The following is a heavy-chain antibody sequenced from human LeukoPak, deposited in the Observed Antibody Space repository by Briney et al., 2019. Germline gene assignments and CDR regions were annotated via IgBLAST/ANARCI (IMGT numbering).Heavy chain of an antibody. CDR1: GFTFSSSW. CDR3: VRDPSYGSSWYYYMDV. V-gene: IGHV3-74*03. Sequence: GGSLRLSCAASGFTFSSSWMHWVRQAPGKGLVWVSRIYSDGSSTTYAGSVKGRFTISRDNSKNSLYLQMDSLRVEDTAVYYCVRDPSYGSSWYYYMDVWGKGTTVTVSS. J-gene: IGHJ6*03. CDR2: IYSDGSST. D-gene: IGHD6-13*01.